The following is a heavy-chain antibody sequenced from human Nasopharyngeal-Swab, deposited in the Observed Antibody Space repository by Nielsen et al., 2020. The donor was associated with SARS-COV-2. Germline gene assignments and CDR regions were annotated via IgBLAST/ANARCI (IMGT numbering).Heavy chain of an antibody. D-gene: IGHD3-3*01. V-gene: IGHV4-30-4*01. J-gene: IGHJ5*02. Sequence: RQAPGKGLEWIGYIYYSGSTYYNPSLKSRVTISVDTSKNQFSLKLGSVTAADTAVYYCASSPFRITIFGVVIGNWFDPWGQGTLVTVSS. CDR3: ASSPFRITIFGVVIGNWFDP. CDR2: IYYSGST.